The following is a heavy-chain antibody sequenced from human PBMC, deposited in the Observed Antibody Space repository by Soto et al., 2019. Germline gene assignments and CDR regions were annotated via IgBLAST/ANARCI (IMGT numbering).Heavy chain of an antibody. CDR2: IYYSGGT. Sequence: QVQLQESGPGLVKPSQTLSLTCTVSGGSISRGGYYWSWIRQHPGKGLEWIGYIYYSGGTYYNPSLKSRVTTSVDTSENQFSLRLSSVTAADTAVYYCARKDSGYADYMDVCGKGTTVTVSS. CDR1: GGSISRGGYY. J-gene: IGHJ6*03. CDR3: ARKDSGYADYMDV. V-gene: IGHV4-31*03. D-gene: IGHD5-12*01.